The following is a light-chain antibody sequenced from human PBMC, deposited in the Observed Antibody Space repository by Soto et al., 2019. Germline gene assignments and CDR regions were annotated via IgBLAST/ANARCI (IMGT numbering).Light chain of an antibody. CDR3: QQYADSPLT. J-gene: IGKJ4*01. CDR2: SAS. Sequence: PGERATLSCRASRTVDGNYLAWYHQKPGQAPRLLIHSASTRAPGIPDRFSASGAGTDFTLTISRLEPEDSAVYYCQQYADSPLTFGGGTKVDIK. CDR1: RTVDGNY. V-gene: IGKV3-20*01.